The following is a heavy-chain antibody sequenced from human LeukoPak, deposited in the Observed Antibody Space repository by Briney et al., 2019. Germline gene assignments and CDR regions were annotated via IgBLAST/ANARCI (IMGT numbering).Heavy chain of an antibody. Sequence: QPGGSLRLSCAASGFTVSSNYMSWVRQAPGKWLEWVSVIYSGGSTYYADSVKGRFTISRDNSKNTLYLQMNSLRAEDTAVYYCARVPTTVTTVYFDYWGQGTLVTVSS. D-gene: IGHD4-17*01. CDR3: ARVPTTVTTVYFDY. J-gene: IGHJ4*02. CDR1: GFTVSSNY. V-gene: IGHV3-53*01. CDR2: IYSGGST.